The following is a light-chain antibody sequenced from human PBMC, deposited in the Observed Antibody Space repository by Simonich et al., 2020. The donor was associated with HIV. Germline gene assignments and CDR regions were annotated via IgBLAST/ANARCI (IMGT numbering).Light chain of an antibody. J-gene: IGKJ3*01. V-gene: IGKV2-29*02. Sequence: DTVMTQTPLSLSVTPGQPASLSCESSQSLLHSDGKTYLHWYLQKAGQSPQLLIYEVSSRFSGVPDRFSGSGSGTDFTLQISRVEAEDVGLYHCMQSIQLPFTFGPGTKVDIK. CDR3: MQSIQLPFT. CDR1: QSLLHSDGKTY. CDR2: EVS.